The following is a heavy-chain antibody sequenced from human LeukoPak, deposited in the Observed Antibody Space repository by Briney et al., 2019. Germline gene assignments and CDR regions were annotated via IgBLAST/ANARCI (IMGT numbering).Heavy chain of an antibody. Sequence: GGSLRLSCAASGFTFSSYAMHWVRQAPGKGLEYVSAISSNGGSTYYANSVKGRFTISRDNSKNTLYLQMGSLRAEDMAVYYCAVTTFGYWGQGTLGTVSS. CDR1: GFTFSSYA. CDR3: AVTTFGY. D-gene: IGHD4-17*01. J-gene: IGHJ4*02. V-gene: IGHV3-64*01. CDR2: ISSNGGST.